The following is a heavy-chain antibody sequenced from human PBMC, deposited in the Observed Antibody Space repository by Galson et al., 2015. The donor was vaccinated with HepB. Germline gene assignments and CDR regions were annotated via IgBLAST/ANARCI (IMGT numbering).Heavy chain of an antibody. CDR2: IIPLFGTA. J-gene: IGHJ6*02. Sequence: SVRVSCKASGGTFSSYAISWVRQAPGQGLEWMGGIIPLFGTANHAQNFQGRVTITADKSTSTAYMELSSLRSEDTAVYYCARNSFGGPYYYYGMDVWGQGTTVTVSS. CDR3: ARNSFGGPYYYYGMDV. V-gene: IGHV1-69*06. D-gene: IGHD3-16*01. CDR1: GGTFSSYA.